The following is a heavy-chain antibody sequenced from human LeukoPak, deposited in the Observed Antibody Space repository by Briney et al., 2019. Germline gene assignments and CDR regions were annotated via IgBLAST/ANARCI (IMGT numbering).Heavy chain of an antibody. CDR1: GFIFSSYA. D-gene: IGHD6-13*01. Sequence: GGSLRLSCAASGFIFSSYAMGWVRQAPGKGLEWVSAISGGGDSTYCADPVKGRFTISRDNSKNTLYLQMNSLRVEDTAVYYCTKGPPDSSTWYKRTEGWGQGTLVTVSS. J-gene: IGHJ4*02. CDR3: TKGPPDSSTWYKRTEG. V-gene: IGHV3-23*01. CDR2: ISGGGDST.